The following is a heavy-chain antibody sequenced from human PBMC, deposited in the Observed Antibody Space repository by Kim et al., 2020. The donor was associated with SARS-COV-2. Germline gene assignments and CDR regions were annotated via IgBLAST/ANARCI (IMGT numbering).Heavy chain of an antibody. CDR3: ARDVRGIAGIGGGFDP. Sequence: GGSLRLSCAASGFSFINYGMHWVRQAPGRGLEWVAVIWNDGSKKLYVDSVRGRFTISRDISSNTLYLQMNSLRAEDTAVYYCARDVRGIAGIGGGFDPWGQGTLVTVSS. J-gene: IGHJ5*02. D-gene: IGHD1-26*01. CDR1: GFSFINYG. V-gene: IGHV3-33*01. CDR2: IWNDGSKK.